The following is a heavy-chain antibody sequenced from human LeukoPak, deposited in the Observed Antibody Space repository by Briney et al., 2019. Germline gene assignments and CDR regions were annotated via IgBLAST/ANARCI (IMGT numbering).Heavy chain of an antibody. CDR1: GFTFSGYS. V-gene: IGHV3-21*01. CDR2: ISSSSSYI. J-gene: IGHJ4*02. Sequence: GGSLRLSCAASGFTFSGYSMNWVRQAPGKGLEWVSSISSSSSYIYYADSVKGRFTISRDNAKNSLYLQMNSLRAEDTAVYYCARERAIGFDYWGQGTLVTVSS. D-gene: IGHD2-21*01. CDR3: ARERAIGFDY.